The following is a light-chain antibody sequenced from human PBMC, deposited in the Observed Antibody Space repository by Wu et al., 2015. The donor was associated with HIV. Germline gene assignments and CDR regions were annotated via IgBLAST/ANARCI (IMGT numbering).Light chain of an antibody. J-gene: IGKJ1*01. V-gene: IGKV3-20*01. CDR3: QRYGSSRA. CDR1: QSVSSSY. Sequence: EIVLTQSPGTLSLSPGERATLSCRASQSVSSSYLAWYQQKPGRAPRLLIYGASSRATGIPDRFSGSGSGTDFSLTISRLEPDDFAVYYCQRYGSSRAFGQGTKVEIK. CDR2: GAS.